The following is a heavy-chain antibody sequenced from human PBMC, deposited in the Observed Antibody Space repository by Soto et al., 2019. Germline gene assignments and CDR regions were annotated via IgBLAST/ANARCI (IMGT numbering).Heavy chain of an antibody. CDR1: GGTFSSYA. Sequence: SVKVSCKASGGTFSSYAISWVRQASGQGLEWMGGIIPIFGTANYAQKFQGRVTITADKSTSTAYMELSSLRSEDTAVYYCARESMITFGGPLNWFDPWGQGTLVTVSS. CDR2: IIPIFGTA. V-gene: IGHV1-69*06. J-gene: IGHJ5*02. D-gene: IGHD3-16*01. CDR3: ARESMITFGGPLNWFDP.